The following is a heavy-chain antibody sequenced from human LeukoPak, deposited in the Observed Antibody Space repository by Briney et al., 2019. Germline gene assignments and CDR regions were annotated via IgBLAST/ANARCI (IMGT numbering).Heavy chain of an antibody. D-gene: IGHD3-3*01. V-gene: IGHV4-39*01. CDR3: ARGVRPRSGYSH. CDR2: IYYSGST. CDR1: GGSISSSSYY. Sequence: SETLSLTCTVSGGSISSSSYYWGWIRQPPGKGLEWIGSIYYSGSTYYNPSLKSRVTISVDTSKNQFSLKLSSVTAADTAVYYCARGVRPRSGYSHWGQGTLVTVSS. J-gene: IGHJ4*02.